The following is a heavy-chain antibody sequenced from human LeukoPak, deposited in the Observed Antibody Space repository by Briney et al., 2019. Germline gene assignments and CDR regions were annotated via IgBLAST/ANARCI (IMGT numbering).Heavy chain of an antibody. D-gene: IGHD5-12*01. CDR2: ISAYNGNT. CDR1: GYTFTSYG. V-gene: IGHV1-18*01. CDR3: AREGDSGYDLRY. J-gene: IGHJ4*02. Sequence: ASVKVSCKASGYTFTSYGISWVRQAPGQGLEWMGWISAYNGNTNYAQKFQGRVTIIRDTSASTAYMELSSLRSEDTAVYYCAREGDSGYDLRYWGQGTLVTVSS.